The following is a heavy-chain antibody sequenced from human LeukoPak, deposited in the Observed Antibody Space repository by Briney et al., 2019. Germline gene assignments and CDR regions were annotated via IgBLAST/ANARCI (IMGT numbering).Heavy chain of an antibody. CDR1: GGSFSGYY. Sequence: SETLSLTCAVYGGSFSGYYWSWIRQPSGKGLEWTGEINHSGSTNYNPSLKSRVTISVDTSKNQFSLKLSSVTAADTAVYYCARDYGDIGTWYFDLWGRGTLVTVSS. D-gene: IGHD4-17*01. CDR3: ARDYGDIGTWYFDL. V-gene: IGHV4-34*01. J-gene: IGHJ2*01. CDR2: INHSGST.